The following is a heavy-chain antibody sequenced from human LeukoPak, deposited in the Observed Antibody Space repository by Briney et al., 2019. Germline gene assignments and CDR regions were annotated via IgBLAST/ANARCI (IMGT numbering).Heavy chain of an antibody. CDR2: IITTLGIA. CDR1: GGTFSTYT. D-gene: IGHD2-2*02. CDR3: AREYPRAFDI. J-gene: IGHJ3*02. V-gene: IGHV1-69*04. Sequence: SVKVSCKASGGTFSTYTMIWVRQAPGQGLEWMGRIITTLGIANYAQKFQGRVTITADKSTSTAYMELRSLRPEDTAMYFCAREYPRAFDIWGQGTMITVSS.